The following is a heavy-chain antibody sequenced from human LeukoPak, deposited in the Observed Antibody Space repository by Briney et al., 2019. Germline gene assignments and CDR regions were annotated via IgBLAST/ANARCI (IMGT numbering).Heavy chain of an antibody. D-gene: IGHD6-19*01. CDR2: ISSSSSYI. CDR3: AREEVAEFDY. V-gene: IGHV3-21*01. Sequence: GGSLRLSCAASGFTFSSYAMSWVRQAPGKGLEWVSSISSSSSYIYYADSVKGRFTISRDNAKNTLYLQMNSLRAEDTAVYYCAREEVAEFDYWGQGILVTVSS. J-gene: IGHJ4*02. CDR1: GFTFSSYA.